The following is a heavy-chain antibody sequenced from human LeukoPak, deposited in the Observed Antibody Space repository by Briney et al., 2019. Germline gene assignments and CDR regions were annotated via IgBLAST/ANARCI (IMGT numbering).Heavy chain of an antibody. V-gene: IGHV3-30*02. CDR1: GFTFSSYG. J-gene: IGHJ4*02. D-gene: IGHD4-17*01. Sequence: GGSLRLSCAASGFTFSSYGMHWVRQAPGKGLEGVAFIRYAGSNKYYADSVKGRFTISRDNSKNTLYLQMNSLRAEDTAVYYCANTLYGDYAVDYWGQGTLVTVSS. CDR2: IRYAGSNK. CDR3: ANTLYGDYAVDY.